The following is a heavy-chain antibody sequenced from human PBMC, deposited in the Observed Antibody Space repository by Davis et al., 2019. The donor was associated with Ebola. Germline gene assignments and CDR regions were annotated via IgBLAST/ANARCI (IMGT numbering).Heavy chain of an antibody. D-gene: IGHD4-17*01. CDR2: IYRDGRI. V-gene: IGHV3-53*01. J-gene: IGHJ2*01. CDR1: GFIVSDNY. Sequence: GGSLRLSCAASGFIVSDNYMSWVRQAPGKGPEWVPVIYRDGRIHYADSVKGRFTISRDNSKNTLYLQMNSLRAEDTAVYYCARHASGDFWYFGLWGRGTLVTVSS. CDR3: ARHASGDFWYFGL.